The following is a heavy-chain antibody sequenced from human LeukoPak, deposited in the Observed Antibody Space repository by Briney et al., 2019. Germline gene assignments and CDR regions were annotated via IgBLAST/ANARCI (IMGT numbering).Heavy chain of an antibody. D-gene: IGHD5-18*01. J-gene: IGHJ6*04. CDR2: IYASGST. CDR3: ASSIVAGYTYDMDV. CDR1: GGSISSYY. Sequence: SETLSLTCTVSGGSISSYYWSWIRQPAGKGLEWIGRIYASGSTNYNPSLKSRVTISVDTSKNQFSLKLSSVTAADTAVYYCASSIVAGYTYDMDVWGKGTTVTVSS. V-gene: IGHV4-4*07.